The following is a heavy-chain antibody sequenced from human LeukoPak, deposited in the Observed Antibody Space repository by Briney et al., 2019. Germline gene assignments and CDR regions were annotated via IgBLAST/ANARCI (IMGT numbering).Heavy chain of an antibody. CDR3: ARGMRLYRSGGSCMKFDY. J-gene: IGHJ4*02. V-gene: IGHV4-34*01. CDR1: GGSFSGYY. D-gene: IGHD2-15*01. Sequence: SETLSLTCAVYGGSFSGYYWSWIRQPPGKGLEWIGEINHSGSTNYNPSLKSRVTISVDTSKNQFSLKLSSVTAADTAVYYCARGMRLYRSGGSCMKFDYWGQGTLVTVPS. CDR2: INHSGST.